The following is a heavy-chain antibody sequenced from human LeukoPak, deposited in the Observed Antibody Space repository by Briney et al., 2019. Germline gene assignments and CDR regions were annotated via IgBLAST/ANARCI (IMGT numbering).Heavy chain of an antibody. D-gene: IGHD3-9*01. CDR2: IYYSGST. CDR3: ARAPFWLDPFDY. CDR1: GGSISSHY. V-gene: IGHV4-59*11. Sequence: PSETLSLTCTVSGGSISSHYWSWIRQPPGKGLEWIGYIYYSGSTNYNPSLKSRVTISVDTSKNQFSLKLSSVTAADTAVYYCARAPFWLDPFDYWGQGTLVTVSS. J-gene: IGHJ4*02.